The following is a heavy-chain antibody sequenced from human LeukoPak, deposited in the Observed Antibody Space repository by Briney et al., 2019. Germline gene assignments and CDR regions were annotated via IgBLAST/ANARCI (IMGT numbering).Heavy chain of an antibody. CDR1: GFTFSSYG. CDR2: ISYDGSNK. J-gene: IGHJ3*02. V-gene: IGHV3-30*18. CDR3: AKGDYGDYGDAFDI. D-gene: IGHD4-17*01. Sequence: PGGSLRLSCAASGFTFSSYGMHWVRQAPGKGLEWVAVISYDGSNKYYADSVKGRFTISRDNSKNTLYLRMNSLRAEDTAVYYCAKGDYGDYGDAFDIWGQGTMVTVSS.